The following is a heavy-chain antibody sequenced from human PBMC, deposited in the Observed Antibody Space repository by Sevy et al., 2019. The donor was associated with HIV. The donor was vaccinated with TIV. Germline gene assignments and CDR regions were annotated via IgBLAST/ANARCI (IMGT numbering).Heavy chain of an antibody. CDR3: AKLGATSALFDY. D-gene: IGHD1-26*01. Sequence: GGSLRLSCAASGFTFSSYAMHWVRQAPGKGLEWVAVLSYDGSNKYYADSVKGRFTISRDNSKNTLYLQMNSLRAEDTDVYYCAKLGATSALFDYWGQGTLVTVSS. V-gene: IGHV3-30-3*02. CDR2: LSYDGSNK. J-gene: IGHJ4*02. CDR1: GFTFSSYA.